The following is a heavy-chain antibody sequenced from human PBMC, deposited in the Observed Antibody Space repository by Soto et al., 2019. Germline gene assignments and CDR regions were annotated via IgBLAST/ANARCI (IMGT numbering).Heavy chain of an antibody. CDR3: AEAQDGYSKSLDY. CDR2: ISYEGSTK. CDR1: GFTFSSYA. D-gene: IGHD4-4*01. Sequence: QVQLVESGGGVVQPGRSLRLSCAASGFTFSSYAMHWVRQAPGKGLEWVAIISYEGSTKYYADSVKGRLTMSRDNSTNTVYLQVNSLRAEDTAVYDGAEAQDGYSKSLDYWGQGTLVTVSS. V-gene: IGHV3-30*18. J-gene: IGHJ4*02.